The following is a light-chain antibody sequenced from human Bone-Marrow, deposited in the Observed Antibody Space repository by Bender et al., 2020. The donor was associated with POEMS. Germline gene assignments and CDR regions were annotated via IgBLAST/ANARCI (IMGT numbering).Light chain of an antibody. J-gene: IGLJ3*02. CDR1: SSDVGGYNF. V-gene: IGLV2-14*02. CDR2: EVT. CDR3: QSYDNSLGGWV. Sequence: QSALTQPASVSGSPGQSITISCTGTSSDVGGYNFVSWYQHHPGKAPKLMIYEVTKRPSGVSNRFSGSKSGTSASLAITGLQAEDEGDYYCQSYDNSLGGWVFGGGTKLTVL.